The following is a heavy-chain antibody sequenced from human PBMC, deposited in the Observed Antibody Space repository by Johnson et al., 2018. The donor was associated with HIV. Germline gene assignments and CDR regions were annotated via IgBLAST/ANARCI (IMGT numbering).Heavy chain of an antibody. D-gene: IGHD1-26*01. CDR2: ISSNGGST. CDR3: AKAVAKVGAGMSFDF. CDR1: GFTFSSYA. V-gene: IGHV3-64*01. J-gene: IGHJ3*01. Sequence: VQLVESGGGVVRPGGSLRLSCAVSGFTFSSYAIHWVRQAPGNGLDYVSAISSNGGSTYYANSVKGRFTISRDNSKNTLYLQMSSLRAEDTAVYYCAKAVAKVGAGMSFDFWGPGTLVTVSS.